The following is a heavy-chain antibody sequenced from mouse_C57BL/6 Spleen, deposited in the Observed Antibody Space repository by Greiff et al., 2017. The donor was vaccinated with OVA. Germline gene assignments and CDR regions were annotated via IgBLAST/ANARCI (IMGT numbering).Heavy chain of an antibody. V-gene: IGHV1-9*01. CDR1: GYTFTGYW. D-gene: IGHD1-1*01. J-gene: IGHJ3*01. Sequence: QVQLQQSGAELMKPGASVKLSCKATGYTFTGYWIEWVKQRPGHGLEWIGEILPGRGSTNYNEKFKGKATFTADTSSNTAYMQLSSLTTEDSAIYYCARDDGSSSFAYWGQGTLVTVSA. CDR2: ILPGRGST. CDR3: ARDDGSSSFAY.